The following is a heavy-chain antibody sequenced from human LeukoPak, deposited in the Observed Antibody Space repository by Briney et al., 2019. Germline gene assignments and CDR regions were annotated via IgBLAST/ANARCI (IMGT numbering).Heavy chain of an antibody. D-gene: IGHD3-22*01. CDR3: ARDYYDSSGYYSGRYFDY. V-gene: IGHV3-21*01. J-gene: IGHJ4*02. CDR1: GFTFSSHS. Sequence: GGSLRLSCAASGFTFSSHSMNWVRQAPGKGLEWVSSISSSSSYIYYADSVKGRFTISRDNAKNSLYLQMNSLRAEDTAVYYCARDYYDSSGYYSGRYFDYWGQGTLVTVSS. CDR2: ISSSSSYI.